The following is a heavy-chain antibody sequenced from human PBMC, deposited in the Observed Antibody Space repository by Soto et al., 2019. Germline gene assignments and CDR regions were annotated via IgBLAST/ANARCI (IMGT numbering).Heavy chain of an antibody. J-gene: IGHJ4*02. V-gene: IGHV1-46*01. Sequence: QVQLVQSGAEVKKPGASVKVSCKASGSTFTSYYMHWVRQAHGQGLECMGLINPSGGSTSYAQKFQGRVTMTRDTSTSTGYMELSSVRSEDTGVYYCARVAYGSGCYKWYYCDYWGQGPLVTVSS. CDR3: ARVAYGSGCYKWYYCDY. D-gene: IGHD3-10*01. CDR2: INPSGGST. CDR1: GSTFTSYY.